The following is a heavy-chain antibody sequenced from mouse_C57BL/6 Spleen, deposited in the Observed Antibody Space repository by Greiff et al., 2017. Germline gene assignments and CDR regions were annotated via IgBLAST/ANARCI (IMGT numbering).Heavy chain of an antibody. D-gene: IGHD2-5*01. Sequence: EVQLVESGGGLVKPGGSLKLSCAASGFTFSSYAMSWVRQTPEKRLEWVATISDGGSYTYYPDNVKGRFTISRDNAKNNLYLQMSHLKSEDTAMYYCARAPIVTTHYFDYWGQGTTLTVSS. J-gene: IGHJ2*01. CDR3: ARAPIVTTHYFDY. CDR2: ISDGGSYT. V-gene: IGHV5-4*01. CDR1: GFTFSSYA.